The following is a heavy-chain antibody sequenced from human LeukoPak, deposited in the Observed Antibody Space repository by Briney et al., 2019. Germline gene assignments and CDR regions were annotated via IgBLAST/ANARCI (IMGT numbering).Heavy chain of an antibody. CDR2: INPNSGGT. D-gene: IGHD1-26*01. Sequence: ASVKASCKASGYTFTGYYMHWVRQAPGQGLEWMGRINPNSGGTNYAQKFQGRVTMTRDTSISTAYMELSRLRSGDTAVYYCARDYSDYYTFDYWGQGTLVTVSS. CDR1: GYTFTGYY. V-gene: IGHV1-2*06. J-gene: IGHJ4*02. CDR3: ARDYSDYYTFDY.